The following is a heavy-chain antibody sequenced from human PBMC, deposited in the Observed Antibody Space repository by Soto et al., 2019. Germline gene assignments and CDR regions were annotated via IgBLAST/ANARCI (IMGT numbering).Heavy chain of an antibody. CDR1: GDTFSSYT. V-gene: IGHV1-69*08. D-gene: IGHD6-13*01. CDR3: ARDQAAAGKPYYYYGMDV. J-gene: IGHJ6*02. Sequence: QVQLVQSGAEVKKPGSSVKVSCKASGDTFSSYTISWVRQAPGQGLEWMGRIIPILGIANYAQKFQGRVTITADKSTRTAYMELSSLRSEDTAVYYCARDQAAAGKPYYYYGMDVWGQGTTVTVSS. CDR2: IIPILGIA.